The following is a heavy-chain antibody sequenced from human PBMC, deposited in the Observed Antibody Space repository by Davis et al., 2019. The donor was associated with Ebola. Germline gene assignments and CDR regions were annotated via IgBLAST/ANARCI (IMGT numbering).Heavy chain of an antibody. CDR3: ARGDSSGSIDY. D-gene: IGHD3-22*01. V-gene: IGHV3-30-3*01. CDR1: GFTFSSYA. J-gene: IGHJ4*02. Sequence: GESLKISCAASGFTFSSYAMHWVRQAPGKGLEWVAVISYDGSNKYYADSVKGRFTISRDNSKNTLYLQMNSLRAEDTAVYYCARGDSSGSIDYWGQGTLVTVSS. CDR2: ISYDGSNK.